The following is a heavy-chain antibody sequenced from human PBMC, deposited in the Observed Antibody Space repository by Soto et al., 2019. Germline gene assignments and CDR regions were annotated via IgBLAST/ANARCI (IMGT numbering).Heavy chain of an antibody. CDR2: ISSDANTI. CDR1: GFTFSDYY. J-gene: IGHJ4*02. Sequence: QVQLVESGGGLVKPGGSLRLSCTASGFTFSDYYMSWIRQAPGKGLEWVSYISSDANTIYYADSVKGRFTISRDNANNSMYLQMNSLRAEDTAMYYCARGFLLSVVVGGTDYWGQGTLVTVSS. CDR3: ARGFLLSVVVGGTDY. V-gene: IGHV3-11*01. D-gene: IGHD2-2*01.